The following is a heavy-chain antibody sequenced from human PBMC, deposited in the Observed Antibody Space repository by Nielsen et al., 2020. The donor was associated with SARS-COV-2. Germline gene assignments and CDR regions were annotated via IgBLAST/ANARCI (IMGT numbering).Heavy chain of an antibody. Sequence: SVKVSCKASGGTFGSLAVNWVRQAPGQGLGWMGRIIPVLLRPNYAQQFQDRLTITADRSTSTVYMELTSLRSEDTAVYYCAIATGNDFRRGYYFDHWGQGTVVTVSS. CDR2: IIPVLLRP. J-gene: IGHJ4*02. D-gene: IGHD3-3*01. CDR1: GGTFGSLA. CDR3: AIATGNDFRRGYYFDH. V-gene: IGHV1-69*04.